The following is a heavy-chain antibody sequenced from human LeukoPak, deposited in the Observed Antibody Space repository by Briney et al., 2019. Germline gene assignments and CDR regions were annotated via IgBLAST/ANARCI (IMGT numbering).Heavy chain of an antibody. CDR1: GGSISSYY. Sequence: SETLSLTCTVSGGSISSYYWTWIRQPPGKGLEWIGYIFYSGGSNYNPSLKSRVTISVDTSKNQFSLKLSSVTAADTAVYYCARLTGIAVAGTSSLHYHYYYGMDVWGQGTTVTVSS. J-gene: IGHJ6*02. V-gene: IGHV4-59*08. CDR3: ARLTGIAVAGTSSLHYHYYYGMDV. D-gene: IGHD6-19*01. CDR2: IFYSGGS.